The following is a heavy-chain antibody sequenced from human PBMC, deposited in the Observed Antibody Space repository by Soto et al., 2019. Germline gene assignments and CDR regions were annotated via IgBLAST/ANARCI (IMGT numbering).Heavy chain of an antibody. D-gene: IGHD3-22*01. CDR1: GGSISSCCYY. J-gene: IGHJ4*02. V-gene: IGHV4-31*03. Sequence: PSETLSLTFTVSGGSISSCCYYWSWIRQHPGKGLEWIGYIYYSGSTYYNPSLKSRVTISVDTSKNQFSLKLSSVTAADTAVYYCARALNSGYYPYYFDYWGQGTLVTVSS. CDR3: ARALNSGYYPYYFDY. CDR2: IYYSGST.